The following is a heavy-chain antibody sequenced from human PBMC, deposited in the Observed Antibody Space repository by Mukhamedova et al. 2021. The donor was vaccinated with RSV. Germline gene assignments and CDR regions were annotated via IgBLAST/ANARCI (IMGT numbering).Heavy chain of an antibody. V-gene: IGHV3-15*04. CDR2: IVSKTDGGTT. Sequence: QSTWEGLEWVARIVSKTDGGTTDYAAPVKGRFSISRDDSKKTLYLQMSSLKAEDTALYYGTRLWFGVSDRGRGTPVTVP. CDR3: TRLWFGVSD. D-gene: IGHD3-10*01. J-gene: IGHJ4*02.